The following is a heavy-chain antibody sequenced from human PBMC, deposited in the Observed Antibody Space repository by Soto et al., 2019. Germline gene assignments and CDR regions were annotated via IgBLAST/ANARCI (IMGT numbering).Heavy chain of an antibody. V-gene: IGHV3-30-3*01. CDR3: AGPALLFWSGYWGGMDV. Sequence: PGGSLRLSCAASGFTFSSYAMHWVRQAPGKGLEWVAVISYDGSNKYYADSVKGRFTISRDNSKNTLYLQMNSLRAEDTAVYYCAGPALLFWSGYWGGMDVWGQGTTVTVSS. J-gene: IGHJ6*02. CDR1: GFTFSSYA. D-gene: IGHD3-3*01. CDR2: ISYDGSNK.